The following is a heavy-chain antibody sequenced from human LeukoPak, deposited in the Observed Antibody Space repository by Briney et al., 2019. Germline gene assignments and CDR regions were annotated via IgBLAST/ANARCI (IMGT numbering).Heavy chain of an antibody. CDR1: GFTFSDYY. CDR3: ARVHSSSWCGSYLDS. V-gene: IGHV3-72*01. D-gene: IGHD6-13*01. CDR2: IRNKANSYTT. Sequence: GGSLRLSCAASGFTFSDYYMHWVRRAPGKGRVWGGRIRNKANSYTTEYAASVTGRFTISRDDSKNSLYLQMNSLKTEDTALYYCARVHSSSWCGSYLDSWGQGTQVTVSS. J-gene: IGHJ4*02.